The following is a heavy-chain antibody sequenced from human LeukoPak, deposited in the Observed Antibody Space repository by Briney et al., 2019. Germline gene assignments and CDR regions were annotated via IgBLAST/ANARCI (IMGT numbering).Heavy chain of an antibody. CDR2: LNSDGSIT. CDR3: AKAPAYYYYFDQ. CDR1: GFTFSSYW. V-gene: IGHV3-74*01. J-gene: IGHJ4*02. Sequence: GGSLRLSCAASGFTFSSYWMHWVRQSPGKGLVWVARLNSDGSITDYADSVKGRFTFSRDNSKNTLYLQMNSLRAEDTAVYYCAKAPAYYYYFDQWGQGTLVTVSS. D-gene: IGHD2-21*01.